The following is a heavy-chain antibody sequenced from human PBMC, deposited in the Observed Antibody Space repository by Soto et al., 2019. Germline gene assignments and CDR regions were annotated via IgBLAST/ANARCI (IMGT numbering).Heavy chain of an antibody. CDR1: GFTFTNAW. CDR2: IKSKTDGGTT. J-gene: IGHJ5*02. Sequence: GGSLRLSCAASGFTFTNAWMNWVRQAPGEGLEWVGRIKSKTDGGTTDYAAPVKGRFTISRDDSENTLYLQMNSLKTEDTAVYYCATGYCSGGSCHSSQAFDARGQGTLVTGSS. D-gene: IGHD2-15*01. V-gene: IGHV3-15*07. CDR3: ATGYCSGGSCHSSQAFDA.